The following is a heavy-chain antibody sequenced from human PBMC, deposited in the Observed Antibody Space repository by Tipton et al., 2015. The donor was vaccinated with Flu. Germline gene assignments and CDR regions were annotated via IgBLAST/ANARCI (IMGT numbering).Heavy chain of an antibody. CDR3: ARTRSSSLWWGNWFDP. CDR2: INHSGST. V-gene: IGHV4-34*01. CDR1: GGSFSGYY. J-gene: IGHJ5*02. Sequence: QLVQSGAEVKPSETLSLTCAVYGGSFSGYYWSWIRQPPGKGLEWIGEINHSGSTNYNPSLKSRVTISVDTSKNQFSLKLSSVTAADTAVYYCARTRSSSLWWGNWFDPWGQGTLVTVSS. D-gene: IGHD6-6*01.